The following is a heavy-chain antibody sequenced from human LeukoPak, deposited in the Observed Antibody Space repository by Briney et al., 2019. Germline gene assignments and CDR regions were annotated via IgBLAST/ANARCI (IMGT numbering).Heavy chain of an antibody. CDR1: GGSISSGGYY. Sequence: PSETLSLTCTVSGGSISSGGYYWSWIWQPPGRGLEWIGYIYYSGSTSFHPSLKSRVTISVDTSKNQFSLKLSSVTAADTAVYYCARSGTYRPDFDYWGQGILVTVSS. CDR2: IYYSGST. V-gene: IGHV4-61*08. CDR3: ARSGTYRPDFDY. D-gene: IGHD1-26*01. J-gene: IGHJ4*02.